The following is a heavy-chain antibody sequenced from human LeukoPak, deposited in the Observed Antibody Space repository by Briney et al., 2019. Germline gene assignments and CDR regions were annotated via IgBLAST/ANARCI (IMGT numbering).Heavy chain of an antibody. Sequence: SETLSLTCAVYGGSFSGYYWSWIRQPPGKGLEWIGEINHRGNTNYNPSLKSRVTISVDTSKNQFSLKLSSVTAADTAVYYCARGRVTYYDFWSGPLVGVWGKGTTVTVS. D-gene: IGHD3-3*01. J-gene: IGHJ6*03. V-gene: IGHV4-34*01. CDR2: INHRGNT. CDR3: ARGRVTYYDFWSGPLVGV. CDR1: GGSFSGYY.